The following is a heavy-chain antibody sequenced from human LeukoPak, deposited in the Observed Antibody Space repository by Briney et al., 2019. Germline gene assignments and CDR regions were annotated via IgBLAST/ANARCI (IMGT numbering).Heavy chain of an antibody. Sequence: GRSLRLSCVASGFDFNTFGMHWVRQAPDTGLEWVAVISWDGSDKYYADSVKGRFTISRDNSKNTLYLQMDSLRSENTGVYYCVRQAQEDYWGQGTLVTVSS. CDR3: VRQAQEDY. V-gene: IGHV3-30*03. CDR1: GFDFNTFG. J-gene: IGHJ4*02. CDR2: ISWDGSDK.